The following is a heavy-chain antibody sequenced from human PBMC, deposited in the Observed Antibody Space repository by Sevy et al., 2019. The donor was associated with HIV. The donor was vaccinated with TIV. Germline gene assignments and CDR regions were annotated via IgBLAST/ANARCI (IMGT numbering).Heavy chain of an antibody. J-gene: IGHJ4*02. V-gene: IGHV3-49*04. CDR3: IRSRLLGYTAMVPDY. CDR1: GFTLGDYA. CDR2: MRSKAFAGTT. D-gene: IGHD5-18*01. Sequence: GGSLRLSCTTSGFTLGDYAMSWVRQAPGKGLEWVGFMRSKAFAGTTEYAASVKGRFTSSTDDSKASAHLQMNSLRTEARGVYYCIRSRLLGYTAMVPDYWGQGTLVTVSS.